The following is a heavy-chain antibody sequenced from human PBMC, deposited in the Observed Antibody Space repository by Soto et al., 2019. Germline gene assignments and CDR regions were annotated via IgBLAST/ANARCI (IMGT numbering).Heavy chain of an antibody. V-gene: IGHV3-73*01. Sequence: EVQLVESGGGLVQPGGSLKLSCAASGFTFSGSAMHWVRQASGKGLEWVGRIRSKANSYATAYAASVKGRFTISRDDSKNTAYLQMNSLKTEDTAVYYCTRSITIFGVGEYYMDVWGKGTTVTVSS. D-gene: IGHD3-3*01. J-gene: IGHJ6*03. CDR1: GFTFSGSA. CDR3: TRSITIFGVGEYYMDV. CDR2: IRSKANSYAT.